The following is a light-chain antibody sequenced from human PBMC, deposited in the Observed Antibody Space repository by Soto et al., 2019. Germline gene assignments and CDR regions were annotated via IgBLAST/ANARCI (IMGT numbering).Light chain of an antibody. CDR3: QQYNNWPLT. Sequence: ENVLTQSPGTLSLSPGERATLSCRASQSVTSNYIAWYQQKPGQAPRLLMYAASTRATGFPARFSGSGSGTEFTLTISSLQSEDLAVYYCQQYNNWPLTFGQGTKVDIK. CDR1: QSVTSN. CDR2: AAS. V-gene: IGKV3-15*01. J-gene: IGKJ1*01.